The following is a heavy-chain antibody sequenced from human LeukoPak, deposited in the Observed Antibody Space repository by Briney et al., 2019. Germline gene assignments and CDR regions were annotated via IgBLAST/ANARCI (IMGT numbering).Heavy chain of an antibody. Sequence: SVKVSCKASGGTFSSYAISWVRQAPGQGLEWMGRIIPIFGTANYAQKFQGRVTITTDESTSTAYMELSSLRSEDTAVYYCARGAAVGQTRDYWGQGTLVTVSS. D-gene: IGHD6-13*01. CDR2: IIPIFGTA. CDR3: ARGAAVGQTRDY. V-gene: IGHV1-69*05. CDR1: GGTFSSYA. J-gene: IGHJ4*02.